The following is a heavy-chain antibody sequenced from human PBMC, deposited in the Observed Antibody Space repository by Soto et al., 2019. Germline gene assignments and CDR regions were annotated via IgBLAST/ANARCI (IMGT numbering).Heavy chain of an antibody. CDR2: INHSGST. D-gene: IGHD3-22*01. Sequence: SETLSLTCAVYGGSFSDYSWNWNWIRQPPGKGLEWIGEINHSGSTNYNPSLKSRVTISVDTSKNQFSLKLSSVTAADTAVYYCARAAVRDSSGYYIYYYGMDVWGQGTTVTVSS. V-gene: IGHV4-34*01. CDR3: ARAAVRDSSGYYIYYYGMDV. CDR1: GGSFSDYSWN. J-gene: IGHJ6*02.